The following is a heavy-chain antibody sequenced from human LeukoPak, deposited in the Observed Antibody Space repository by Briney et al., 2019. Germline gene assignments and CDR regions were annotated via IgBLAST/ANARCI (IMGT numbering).Heavy chain of an antibody. CDR3: ARDAAGLDY. J-gene: IGHJ4*02. D-gene: IGHD1-14*01. Sequence: PGGSLRLSCAASGFTFRNHWMHWVRQAPARGLVWVSRIKGDGTTTVYADSVKGRFTISRDNAKNTVYLQVNSLKDEDTGVYYCARDAAGLDYWGQGTLVAVSS. V-gene: IGHV3-74*01. CDR1: GFTFRNHW. CDR2: IKGDGTTT.